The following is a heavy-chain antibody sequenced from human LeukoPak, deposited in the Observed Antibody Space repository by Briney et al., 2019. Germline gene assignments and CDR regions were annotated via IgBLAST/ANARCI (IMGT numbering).Heavy chain of an antibody. D-gene: IGHD3-22*01. CDR1: GGSISSYY. CDR2: IYYSGST. J-gene: IGHJ6*02. Sequence: SETLSLTCTVSGGSISSYYWSWIRQPPGKGLEWIGYIYYSGSTNYNPSLKSRVTISVDTSKNQFSLKLSSVTAADTAVYYCARGTYYYDSSGYYGRDYYYYGMDVWGQGTTVTVSS. CDR3: ARGTYYYDSSGYYGRDYYYYGMDV. V-gene: IGHV4-59*01.